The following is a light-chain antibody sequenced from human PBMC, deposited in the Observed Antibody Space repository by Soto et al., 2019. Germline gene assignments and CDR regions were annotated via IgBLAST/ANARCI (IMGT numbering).Light chain of an antibody. CDR2: NNN. J-gene: IGLJ1*01. CDR3: AAWDDSLNGYV. V-gene: IGLV1-44*01. Sequence: QSVLTQPPSASGTPGQRVTISCSGGSSNIGTNAVNWYQQLPGTAPKLLIYNNNQRPSGVPDRFSGSKSGTSASLAISGLQSEDEADYYCAAWDDSLNGYVFGTGTKDT. CDR1: SSNIGTNA.